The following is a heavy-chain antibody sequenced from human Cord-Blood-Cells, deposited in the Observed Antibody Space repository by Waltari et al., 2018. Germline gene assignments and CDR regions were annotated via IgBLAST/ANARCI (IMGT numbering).Heavy chain of an antibody. J-gene: IGHJ4*02. CDR2: IYYSGST. Sequence: QLQLQESGPGLVKPSETLSLTCTVSGGSISSSSYYWGWIRQPPGKGLEWIGSIYYSGSTYYNPSLKSRVTISVDTSKHQFSLKLSSVTAADTAVYHCARSRNFDYCGQGTLVTVSS. CDR3: ARSRNFDY. D-gene: IGHD6-6*01. CDR1: GGSISSSSYY. V-gene: IGHV4-39*01.